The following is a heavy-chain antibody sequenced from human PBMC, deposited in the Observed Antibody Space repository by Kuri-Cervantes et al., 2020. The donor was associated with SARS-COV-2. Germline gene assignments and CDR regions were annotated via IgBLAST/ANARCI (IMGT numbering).Heavy chain of an antibody. CDR1: GGSISSGGYS. CDR2: IYHSGST. J-gene: IGHJ4*02. CDR3: ARVDSSLTIDY. D-gene: IGHD6-13*01. V-gene: IGHV4-30-2*01. Sequence: SETLSLTCAVSGGSISSGGYSWSWIRQPLGKGLEWIGYIYHSGSTCFNPSLKSRVTLSADRSKNQFSLNLTSVTAADTAVYYCARVDSSLTIDYWGQGTLVTVSS.